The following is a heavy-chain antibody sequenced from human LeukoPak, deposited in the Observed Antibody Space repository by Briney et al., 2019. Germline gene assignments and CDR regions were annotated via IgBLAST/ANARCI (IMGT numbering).Heavy chain of an antibody. J-gene: IGHJ4*02. CDR3: ARDSGYYDSSGYYFLLDY. Sequence: ASVKVSCKASGYTLTELSMHWVRQAPGKGLEWMGGFDPEDGETIYAQKFQGRVTMTEDTSTDTAYMELSSLRSEDTAVYYCARDSGYYDSSGYYFLLDYWGQGTLVTVSP. CDR2: FDPEDGET. V-gene: IGHV1-24*01. D-gene: IGHD3-22*01. CDR1: GYTLTELS.